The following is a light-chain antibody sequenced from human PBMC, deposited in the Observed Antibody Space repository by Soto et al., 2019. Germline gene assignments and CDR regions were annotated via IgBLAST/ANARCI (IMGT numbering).Light chain of an antibody. CDR1: SGHSNYA. CDR3: QTWVTGIHVV. J-gene: IGLJ2*01. V-gene: IGLV4-69*01. Sequence: QPLLTQSPSASASLGASVKLTCTLSSGHSNYAIAWHQQQPEKGPRYLMKLNSDGSHSKGDGIPDRFSGSSSGAARYLTISRLPSEDEADYYCQTWVTGIHVVFGGGTKLTVL. CDR2: LNSDGSH.